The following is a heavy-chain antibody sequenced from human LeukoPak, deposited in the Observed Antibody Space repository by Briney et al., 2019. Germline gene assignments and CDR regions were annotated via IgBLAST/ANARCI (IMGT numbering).Heavy chain of an antibody. Sequence: GGSLRLSCAASGFTFSGYGMHWVRQAPGKGLEYVSGIRSNGGSTYYANSVKGRFTISRDNSKNTLYLQMPSLRIDDMAVYYCTRGGEAAGDYWGQGALVTVSS. CDR3: TRGGEAAGDY. J-gene: IGHJ4*02. V-gene: IGHV3-64*01. CDR2: IRSNGGST. D-gene: IGHD6-13*01. CDR1: GFTFSGYG.